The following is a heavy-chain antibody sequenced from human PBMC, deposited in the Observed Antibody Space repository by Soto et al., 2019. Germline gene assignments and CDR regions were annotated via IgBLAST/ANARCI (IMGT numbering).Heavy chain of an antibody. Sequence: SETLSLTCTVSGYSISSGYYWGWIRQPPGKGLEWIGSIYHSGSTYYNPSLKSRVTISVDTSKNQFSLKLSSVTAADTAVYYCIRSVPMDWNFDYWGQGTLVTVSS. V-gene: IGHV4-38-2*02. CDR2: IYHSGST. CDR3: IRSVPMDWNFDY. D-gene: IGHD1-1*01. CDR1: GYSISSGYY. J-gene: IGHJ4*02.